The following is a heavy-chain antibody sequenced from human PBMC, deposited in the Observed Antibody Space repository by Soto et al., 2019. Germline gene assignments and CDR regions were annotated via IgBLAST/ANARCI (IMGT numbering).Heavy chain of an antibody. D-gene: IGHD1-7*01. V-gene: IGHV3-23*01. J-gene: IGHJ4*02. CDR1: GFTFSSYA. Sequence: VGSLRLSCVGSGFTFSSYAMSWVRQAPGRGPEWVSAIGGDGSTWYADSVRGRFTISRDNSKNTVYVQMNSLRAEDTAIYYCARDRNYPRDQFDNWGQGILVTVLL. CDR2: IGGDGST. CDR3: ARDRNYPRDQFDN.